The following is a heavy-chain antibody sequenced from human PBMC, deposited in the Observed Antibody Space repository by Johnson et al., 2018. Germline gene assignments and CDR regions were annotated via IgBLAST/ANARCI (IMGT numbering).Heavy chain of an antibody. Sequence: EVQLVESGGGLVQPGGSLRLSCAASGFTFSSYAMSWVRQAPGKGLEWVSAISGSGGSTYYADSVKGRFTIPRDNSKNTLYLQRNSLRAEDTAVYYCARDLEGGAATVFIYYGMDVWGQGTTVTVSS. V-gene: IGHV3-23*04. CDR1: GFTFSSYA. CDR3: ARDLEGGAATVFIYYGMDV. D-gene: IGHD1-26*01. J-gene: IGHJ6*02. CDR2: ISGSGGST.